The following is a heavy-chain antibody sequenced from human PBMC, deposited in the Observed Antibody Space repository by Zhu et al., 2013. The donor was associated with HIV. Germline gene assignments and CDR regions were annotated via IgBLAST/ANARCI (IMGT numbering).Heavy chain of an antibody. Sequence: QVQLVQSGAEVKKPGASVKVSCKASGYTFTSYGISWVRQAPGQGLEWMGIINPSGGSTSYAQKFQGRVTMTRDTSTSTVYMELSSLRSDDTAVYFCARDHQSSVFRGVKFDYWGQGTLVAVSS. CDR2: INPSGGST. CDR1: GYTFTSYG. D-gene: IGHD3-10*01. J-gene: IGHJ4*01. CDR3: ARDHQSSVFRGVKFDY. V-gene: IGHV1-46*01.